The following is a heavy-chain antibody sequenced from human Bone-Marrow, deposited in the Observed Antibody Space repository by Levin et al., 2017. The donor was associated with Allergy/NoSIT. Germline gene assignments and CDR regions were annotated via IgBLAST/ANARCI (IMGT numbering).Heavy chain of an antibody. D-gene: IGHD6-13*01. J-gene: IGHJ4*02. CDR2: ISYDGSNQ. V-gene: IGHV3-30-3*01. CDR1: GFIFSVSG. Sequence: LSLTCAVSGFIFSVSGIHWVRQAPGKGLEWVAFISYDGSNQFYAGSVKGRLTLSRDNSNNTVLLHMDSLTSEDTATYYCTKDGPSSSFDHWGQGALVTVSS. CDR3: TKDGPSSSFDH.